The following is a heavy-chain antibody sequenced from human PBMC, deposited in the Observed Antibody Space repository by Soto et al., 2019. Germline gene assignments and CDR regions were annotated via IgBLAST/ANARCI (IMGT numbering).Heavy chain of an antibody. Sequence: SETLSLTCTVSGGSISSSSYYWGWIRQPPGKGLEWIGSIYYSGSTYYNPSLKSRVTISVDTSKNQFSLKLSSVTAADTAVYYCARQEMNWNFFWFDPWGQGTLVTVSS. CDR2: IYYSGST. CDR3: ARQEMNWNFFWFDP. CDR1: GGSISSSSYY. D-gene: IGHD1-7*01. V-gene: IGHV4-39*01. J-gene: IGHJ5*02.